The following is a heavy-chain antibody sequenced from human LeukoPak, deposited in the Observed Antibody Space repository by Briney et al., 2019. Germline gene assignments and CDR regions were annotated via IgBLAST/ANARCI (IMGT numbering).Heavy chain of an antibody. CDR3: AREYCSSTSCSLVDF. V-gene: IGHV3-48*03. Sequence: GGSLRLSCAASGFTFNIYEMNWVRQAPGKGLECLSYISGSGSTIYYADSVKGRFTVSRDNAKNLLYLQMNSLRAEDTAVYYCAREYCSSTSCSLVDFWGQGTLVTVSS. CDR1: GFTFNIYE. D-gene: IGHD2-2*01. J-gene: IGHJ4*02. CDR2: ISGSGSTI.